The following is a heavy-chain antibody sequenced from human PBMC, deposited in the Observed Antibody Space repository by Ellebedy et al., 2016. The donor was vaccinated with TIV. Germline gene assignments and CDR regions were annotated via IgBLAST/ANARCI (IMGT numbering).Heavy chain of an antibody. CDR1: GGTFSSYA. CDR3: ARLEPDYYGMDV. Sequence: SVKVSCXASGGTFSSYAISWVRQAPGQGLEWMGGIIPIFGTANYAQKFQGRVTITADESTSTAYMELSSLRSEDTAVYYCARLEPDYYGMDVWGQGTTVTVSS. J-gene: IGHJ6*02. V-gene: IGHV1-69*13. CDR2: IIPIFGTA.